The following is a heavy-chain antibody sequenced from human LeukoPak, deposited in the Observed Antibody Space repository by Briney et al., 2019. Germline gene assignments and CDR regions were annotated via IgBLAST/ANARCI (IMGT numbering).Heavy chain of an antibody. D-gene: IGHD2-2*01. V-gene: IGHV4-39*01. CDR1: GDSVSSGGHY. CDR2: ISYSANS. CDR3: ARQCSSISCPIDY. J-gene: IGHJ4*02. Sequence: SETLSLTCTVSGDSVSSGGHYWVWVRQPPGKGLEWLGAISYSANSYYSPSHKSRVTISIDMSKNQFSLRLSSVSAADTAFYYCARQCSSISCPIDYWGQGNLVTVSS.